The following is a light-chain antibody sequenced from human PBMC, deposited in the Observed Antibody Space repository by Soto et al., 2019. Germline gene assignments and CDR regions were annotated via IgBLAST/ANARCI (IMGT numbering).Light chain of an antibody. Sequence: DIQMTQSPSSLSASIGDRVTITCRASQNIKEYVNWYQKRPGKAPNLLIYAASTLKSGVPSRFSGSGSGSGTDFTLTIGSLQPEDFATYYCQQCYSRPYTFGQGTKLQI. CDR2: AAS. J-gene: IGKJ2*01. V-gene: IGKV1-39*01. CDR3: QQCYSRPYT. CDR1: QNIKEY.